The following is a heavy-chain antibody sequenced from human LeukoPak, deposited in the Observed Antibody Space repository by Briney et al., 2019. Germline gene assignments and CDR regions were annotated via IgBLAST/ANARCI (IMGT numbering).Heavy chain of an antibody. D-gene: IGHD1-14*01. V-gene: IGHV1-24*01. J-gene: IGHJ4*02. CDR2: FDPEDGET. CDR1: GYTLTELS. CDR3: ATEGGTYDSLDY. Sequence: ASVKVSCKVSGYTLTELSMHWVRQAPGKGLEWMGGFDPEDGETIYAQKFQGRVTMTEDTSTETAYMALSSLRSEDTAVYYCATEGGTYDSLDYWGQGTLVTVSS.